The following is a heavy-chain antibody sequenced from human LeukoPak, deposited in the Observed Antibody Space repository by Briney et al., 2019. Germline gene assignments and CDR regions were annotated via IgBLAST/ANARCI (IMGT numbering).Heavy chain of an antibody. Sequence: GGSLRLSCAASGFTVSSNYMSWVRQAPGKGLEWVSVIYSGGSTYYADSVKGRFAISRDISKNAVYLQMNSLRAEDTAVYYCARDSYGDANFDSWGQGTLVTVSS. J-gene: IGHJ4*02. V-gene: IGHV3-66*01. CDR1: GFTVSSNY. D-gene: IGHD4-17*01. CDR2: IYSGGST. CDR3: ARDSYGDANFDS.